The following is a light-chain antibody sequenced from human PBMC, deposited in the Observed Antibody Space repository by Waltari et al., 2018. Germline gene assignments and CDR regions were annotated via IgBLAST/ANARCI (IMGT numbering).Light chain of an antibody. CDR1: SSDVGGYNY. CDR2: EVS. CDR3: SSYAGSNMV. J-gene: IGLJ2*01. V-gene: IGLV2-8*01. Sequence: QSALTQPPSASGSPGQSVIISCTGTSSDVGGYNYVSWYQQHPGKAPKLMIYEVSKRPPGVPERFSGSKSGNTASLSVSGLQAEDEADYYCSSYAGSNMVFGGGTKLTVL.